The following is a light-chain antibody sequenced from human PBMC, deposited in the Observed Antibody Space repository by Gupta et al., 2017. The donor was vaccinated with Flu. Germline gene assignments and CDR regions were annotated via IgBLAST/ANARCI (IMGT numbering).Light chain of an antibody. CDR3: QQYNSYSGT. V-gene: IGKV1-5*03. CDR1: QSISSW. J-gene: IGKJ2*01. Sequence: PYTLSASVGDRVTITCRASQSISSWLAWYQQKPGKAPKLLIYKASSLESAVPSRFSGSGSGTEFTLTISSLQPDDFATYYCQQYNSYSGTFGQGTKMEIK. CDR2: KAS.